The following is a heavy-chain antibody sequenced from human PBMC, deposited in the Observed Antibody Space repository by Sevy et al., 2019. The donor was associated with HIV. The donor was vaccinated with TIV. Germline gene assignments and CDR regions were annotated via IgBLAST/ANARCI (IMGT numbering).Heavy chain of an antibody. J-gene: IGHJ4*02. CDR1: GYSFTSYW. Sequence: GESLKISCKGSGYSFTSYWIGWVRQMPGKGLEWMGIIYPGDSDTRYSPSFQGQVTISADKSISTAYLQRSSLKASDTAMYYCARSVEMATITCFDYWCQRTLVTVSS. V-gene: IGHV5-51*01. CDR2: IYPGDSDT. D-gene: IGHD5-12*01. CDR3: ARSVEMATITCFDY.